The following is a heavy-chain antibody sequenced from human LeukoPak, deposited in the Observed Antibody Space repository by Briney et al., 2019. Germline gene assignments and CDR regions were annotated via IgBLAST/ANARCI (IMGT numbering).Heavy chain of an antibody. V-gene: IGHV4-38-2*01. Sequence: SETLSLTCAVSGYSISSGYYWGWIRQPPGKGLEWIGSIYHSGSTYYNPSLKSRVTISVDTSKNQFSLKLSSVTAAGTAVYYCARHLYSGYELDCWGQGTLVTVSS. D-gene: IGHD5-12*01. CDR3: ARHLYSGYELDC. CDR2: IYHSGST. CDR1: GYSISSGYY. J-gene: IGHJ4*02.